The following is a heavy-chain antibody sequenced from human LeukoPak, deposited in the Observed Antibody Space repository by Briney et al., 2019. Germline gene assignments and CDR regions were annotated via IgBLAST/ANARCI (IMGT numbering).Heavy chain of an antibody. V-gene: IGHV1-46*01. J-gene: IGHJ3*02. CDR3: ARRGRRIAGLNAFDI. D-gene: IGHD6-13*01. CDR1: GYTFTSYY. CDR2: INPSGGST. Sequence: ASVKVSCKASGYTFTSYYMHWVRQAPGQGLEWMGIINPSGGSTSYAQKFQGRVTMTRDTSTSTVYMELSSLRSEDTAVYYCARRGRRIAGLNAFDIWGQGTMVTVSS.